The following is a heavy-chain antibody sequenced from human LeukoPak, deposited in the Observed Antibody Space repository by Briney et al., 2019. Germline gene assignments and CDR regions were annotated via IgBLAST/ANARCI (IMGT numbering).Heavy chain of an antibody. Sequence: ASVRVSSEASGYTFRNLGITWVPDAPGQGLECMGWLSGYNDNTNYAQKRQGRVTMNTDTCTNTAYLELKSQRSGDPAVYYCARSGLVATHVDSQVDSWGQGTLVTVSS. V-gene: IGHV1-18*01. D-gene: IGHD5-12*01. CDR2: LSGYNDNT. CDR3: ARSGLVATHVDSQVDS. J-gene: IGHJ4*02. CDR1: GYTFRNLG.